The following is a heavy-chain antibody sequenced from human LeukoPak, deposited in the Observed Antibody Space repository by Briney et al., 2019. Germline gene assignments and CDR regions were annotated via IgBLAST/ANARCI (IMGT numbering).Heavy chain of an antibody. Sequence: PSETLSLTCTVSGGSISSYYWSWIRQPPGKGLEWIGYIYYSGSTNYNPSLKSRVTISVDTSKNQFSLKLSSVTAADTAVYYCARVSRWELQYFDYWGQGTLVTVSS. CDR3: ARVSRWELQYFDY. CDR2: IYYSGST. D-gene: IGHD1-26*01. CDR1: GGSISSYY. V-gene: IGHV4-59*12. J-gene: IGHJ4*02.